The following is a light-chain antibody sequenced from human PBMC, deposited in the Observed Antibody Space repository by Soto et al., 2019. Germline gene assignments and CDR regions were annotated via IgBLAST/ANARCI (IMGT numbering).Light chain of an antibody. CDR2: DAS. V-gene: IGKV1-5*01. CDR1: QSISSW. J-gene: IGKJ1*01. CDR3: QQYNSYST. Sequence: DIQMTQSPSTLSASVGDGVTITCRASQSISSWLAWYQQKPGKAPKLLIYDASSLESGVPSRFSGSGFGTDFTLTISGLQPDDFATYYCQQYNSYSTFGQGTKVDIK.